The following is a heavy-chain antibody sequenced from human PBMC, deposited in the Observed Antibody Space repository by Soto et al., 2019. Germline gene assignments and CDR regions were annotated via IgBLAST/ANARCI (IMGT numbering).Heavy chain of an antibody. J-gene: IGHJ5*02. CDR2: IYYSGST. D-gene: IGHD4-17*01. CDR1: GGSISSGGYY. CDR3: ARGGYDYCDYVGWFDH. Sequence: SETLSLTCTVSGGSISSGGYYWSWIRQHPGKGLEWIGYIYYSGSTYYNPSLKSRVTISVDTSKNQFSLKLSSVTAADTAVYYCARGGYDYCDYVGWFDHWGHGTLVTDSS. V-gene: IGHV4-31*03.